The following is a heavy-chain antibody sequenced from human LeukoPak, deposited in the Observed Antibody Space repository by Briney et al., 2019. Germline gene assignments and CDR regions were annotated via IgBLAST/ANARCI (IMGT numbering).Heavy chain of an antibody. V-gene: IGHV4-30-2*01. Sequence: ASQTLSLTCAVSGGSISSGDYSWSWIRQPPGNGLEWIGYIYHTGNTNYNPFLKSRVTISVARSKNQFSLRLSSVTAADTAVYYCARARESMATAGSYFDYWGQGTLVTVSS. CDR2: IYHTGNT. CDR3: ARARESMATAGSYFDY. D-gene: IGHD6-13*01. CDR1: GGSISSGDYS. J-gene: IGHJ4*02.